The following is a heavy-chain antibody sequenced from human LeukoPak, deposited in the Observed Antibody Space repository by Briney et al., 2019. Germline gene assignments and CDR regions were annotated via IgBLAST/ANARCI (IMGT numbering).Heavy chain of an antibody. Sequence: ETLSLTCTVSGGSISSYYWSWVRQAPGKGLDWVSVIYSGGSTFYADSVKGRFTISRDSSKNTLYLQMNNLRAEDTAVYYCAKRGYDYGYADFWGQGTLVTVSS. CDR1: GGSISSYY. V-gene: IGHV3-66*04. J-gene: IGHJ4*02. CDR3: AKRGYDYGYADF. CDR2: IYSGGST. D-gene: IGHD5-18*01.